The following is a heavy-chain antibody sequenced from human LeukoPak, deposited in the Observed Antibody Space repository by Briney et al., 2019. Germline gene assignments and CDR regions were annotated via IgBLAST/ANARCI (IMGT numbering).Heavy chain of an antibody. V-gene: IGHV1-18*01. Sequence: GASVKVSCKASGYTFTSYGISWVRQAPGQGFEWMGWISAYNGNTNYAQKLQGRVTMTTDTSTSTAYMELRSLRSDDTAVYYCARVLTTVVTPWAFDIWGQGTMVTVSS. CDR3: ARVLTTVVTPWAFDI. J-gene: IGHJ3*02. CDR1: GYTFTSYG. D-gene: IGHD4-23*01. CDR2: ISAYNGNT.